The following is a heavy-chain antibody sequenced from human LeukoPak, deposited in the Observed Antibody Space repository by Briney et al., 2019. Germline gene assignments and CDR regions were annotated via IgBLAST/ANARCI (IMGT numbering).Heavy chain of an antibody. Sequence: GGSLRLSCAASGFTFSSYSMNWVRQAPGKGLEWVSCISSSSSYIYYADSVKGRFTISRDNAKNSLYLQMNSLRAEDTAVYYCARDNWITILGVPSTGDAFDIWGQGTMVTVSS. CDR2: ISSSSSYI. J-gene: IGHJ3*02. V-gene: IGHV3-21*01. D-gene: IGHD3-3*01. CDR1: GFTFSSYS. CDR3: ARDNWITILGVPSTGDAFDI.